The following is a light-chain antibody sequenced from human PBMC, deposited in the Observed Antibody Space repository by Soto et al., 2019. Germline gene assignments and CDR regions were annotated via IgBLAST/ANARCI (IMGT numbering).Light chain of an antibody. Sequence: QSALTQPASVSGSPGQSITISCTGTSSDVGSYNLVSWYQQHPGKAPKLMIYEVGKRPSGVSNRFSGSKSGNTASLTISGLQAEDEADYYCCSYAGSSTLYVFGTGTKVTVL. V-gene: IGLV2-23*02. CDR1: SSDVGSYNL. CDR3: CSYAGSSTLYV. CDR2: EVG. J-gene: IGLJ1*01.